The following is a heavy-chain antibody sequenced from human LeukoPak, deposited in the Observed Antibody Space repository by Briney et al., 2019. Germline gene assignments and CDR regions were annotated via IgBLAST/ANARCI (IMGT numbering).Heavy chain of an antibody. D-gene: IGHD2-2*01. Sequence: GGSLRLSCAASGFAFSSYWIHWVRQAPGKGLVWVSRINSGGSDSIYADSVKGRFTISRDNAQNTVYLQMNSLRAEDTAIYYCARGHSTGCYDYWGQGTLVTVSS. CDR1: GFAFSSYW. J-gene: IGHJ4*02. V-gene: IGHV3-74*01. CDR3: ARGHSTGCYDY. CDR2: INSGGSDS.